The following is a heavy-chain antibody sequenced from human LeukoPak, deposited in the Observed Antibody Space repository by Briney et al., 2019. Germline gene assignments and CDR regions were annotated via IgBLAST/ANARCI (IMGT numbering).Heavy chain of an antibody. CDR3: ARGRSGWPSSFFDY. J-gene: IGHJ4*02. CDR2: ITSNGGST. CDR1: GFTFSSYA. V-gene: IGHV3-64*02. D-gene: IGHD6-19*01. Sequence: PEGSLRLSCAASGFTFSSYAMHWVRQAPGKGLEYVSGITSNGGSTYYAESVKGRFTISRDNSKNTVYLQMGSLRADDMAVYYCARGRSGWPSSFFDYWGQGTLVTVSS.